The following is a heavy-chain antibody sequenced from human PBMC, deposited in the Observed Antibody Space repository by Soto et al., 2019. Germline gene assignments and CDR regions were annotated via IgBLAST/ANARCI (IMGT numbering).Heavy chain of an antibody. Sequence: SETLSLTCTVSGGSISSYYRSWIRQPPGKGLEWIGYIYYSGSTNYNPSLKSRVTISVDTSKNQFSLKLSSVTAADTAVYYCARDQGRWFGELFSGYYYYYGMDVWGQGTTVT. D-gene: IGHD3-10*01. CDR3: ARDQGRWFGELFSGYYYYYGMDV. CDR1: GGSISSYY. J-gene: IGHJ6*02. V-gene: IGHV4-59*01. CDR2: IYYSGST.